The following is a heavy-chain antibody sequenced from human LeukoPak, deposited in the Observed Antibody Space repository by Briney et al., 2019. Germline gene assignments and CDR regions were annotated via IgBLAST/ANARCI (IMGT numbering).Heavy chain of an antibody. Sequence: GGSLRLSCAASGFTFDDHGMSWVRQVPGKGLECGSGINWNGGSTLYADSVKGRFTISRDNATNPPYLHMSGLRGQDTALQYCAAGDRNGWSFDYWPQETLVSVSS. D-gene: IGHD2-2*03. J-gene: IGHJ4*02. CDR2: INWNGGST. CDR3: AAGDRNGWSFDY. CDR1: GFTFDDHG. V-gene: IGHV3-20*04.